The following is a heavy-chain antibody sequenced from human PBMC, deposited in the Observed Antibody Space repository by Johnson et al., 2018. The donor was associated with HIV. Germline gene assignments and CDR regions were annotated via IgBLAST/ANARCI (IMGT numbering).Heavy chain of an antibody. J-gene: IGHJ3*02. V-gene: IGHV3-9*01. Sequence: VQLVESGGGLVQPGRSLRLSCAASGFTFDDYAMHWVRQPPGKGLEWVSGINWNGGSKDYADSVKGRFTISRDNAKNSLYLQMNSLRAEDTALYYCVRGIVVVVAAGRADAFDIWGQGTMVTVSS. CDR3: VRGIVVVVAAGRADAFDI. CDR1: GFTFDDYA. D-gene: IGHD2-15*01. CDR2: INWNGGSK.